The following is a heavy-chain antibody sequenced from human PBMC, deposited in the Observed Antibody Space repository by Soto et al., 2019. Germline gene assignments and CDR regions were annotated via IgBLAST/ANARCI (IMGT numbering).Heavy chain of an antibody. D-gene: IGHD5-12*01. CDR2: IYYSGIT. CDR3: PRSGDGYTSYYGMDI. J-gene: IGHJ6*01. V-gene: IGHV4-61*01. Sequence: SGTLAVGCPLPGGSVRTGPYYTSSIPQPPGKGLEWIGYIYYSGITNYNPSLKSRVTISVDTSKNQFSLKLSSVTAAATAVYYCPRSGDGYTSYYGMDIWGQGTTVTGSS. CDR1: GGSVRTGPYY.